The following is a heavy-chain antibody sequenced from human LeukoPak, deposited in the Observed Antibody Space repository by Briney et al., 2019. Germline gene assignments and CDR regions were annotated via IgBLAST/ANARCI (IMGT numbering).Heavy chain of an antibody. Sequence: GASVKVSCKASGYTFTSYAMHWVRQAPGQRLEWMGWTNACNGNTKYSQKFQGRVTITRDTSASTAYMELSSLRSEDTAVYYCAREAWHNWNDLDYWGQGTLVTVSS. J-gene: IGHJ4*02. CDR3: AREAWHNWNDLDY. CDR2: TNACNGNT. V-gene: IGHV1-3*01. CDR1: GYTFTSYA. D-gene: IGHD1-1*01.